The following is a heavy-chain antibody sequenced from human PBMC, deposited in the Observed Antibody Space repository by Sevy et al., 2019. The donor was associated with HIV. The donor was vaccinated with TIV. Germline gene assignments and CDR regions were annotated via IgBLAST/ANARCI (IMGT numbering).Heavy chain of an antibody. J-gene: IGHJ5*02. CDR2: ISYDGSNK. Sequence: GGSLRLSCAASGFTFRTFGLHWVRQAPGKGLQWVAVISYDGSNKYYADSVKGRFTISRDNSRNTLYLQMNSLRAEDTAVYYCAGENLHWFDPWGQGTLVTVSS. CDR1: GFTFRTFG. CDR3: AGENLHWFDP. V-gene: IGHV3-33*01.